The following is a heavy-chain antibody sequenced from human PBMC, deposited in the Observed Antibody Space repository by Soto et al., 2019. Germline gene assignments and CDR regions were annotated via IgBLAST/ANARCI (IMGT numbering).Heavy chain of an antibody. V-gene: IGHV5-51*01. CDR2: IYPGGSDT. Sequence: GESLKTSCKGSGYSFTSYWIGWVRQMPGKGLGWMGIIYPGGSDTRYSPAFQGQVTISTDKSISTGYLQWSSLKASDTAMYYCDRLGYCSSTSCDRNYYYYCGLDVWGQGTTVTVSS. D-gene: IGHD2-2*03. CDR1: GYSFTSYW. J-gene: IGHJ6*02. CDR3: DRLGYCSSTSCDRNYYYYCGLDV.